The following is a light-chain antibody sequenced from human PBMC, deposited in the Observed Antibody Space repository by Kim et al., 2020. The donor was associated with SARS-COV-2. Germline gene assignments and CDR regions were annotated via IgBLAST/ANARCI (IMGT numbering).Light chain of an antibody. Sequence: PEQTASITCAGEKLGDKYGCWYQQKPGQAPVLDIYQDSKRPSGIPERFSGSNSGNTATLTIRGTQAMDEADYYCQAWDSSTVVFGGGTQLTVL. CDR3: QAWDSSTVV. CDR2: QDS. CDR1: KLGDKY. V-gene: IGLV3-1*01. J-gene: IGLJ2*01.